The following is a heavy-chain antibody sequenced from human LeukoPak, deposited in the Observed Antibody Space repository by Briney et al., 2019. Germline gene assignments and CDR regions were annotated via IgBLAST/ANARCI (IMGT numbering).Heavy chain of an antibody. Sequence: GGSLRLSCAASGFIFSDYYMSWIRQAPGKGLEWISYISTSGISKYYADSVKGRFTISRDNTKNSLYLQMNSLRVDDTGVYYCARDPIAAPVTNFYHYYIDVWGKGTTVTVSS. CDR1: GFIFSDYY. D-gene: IGHD6-13*01. V-gene: IGHV3-11*04. CDR3: ARDPIAAPVTNFYHYYIDV. CDR2: ISTSGISK. J-gene: IGHJ6*03.